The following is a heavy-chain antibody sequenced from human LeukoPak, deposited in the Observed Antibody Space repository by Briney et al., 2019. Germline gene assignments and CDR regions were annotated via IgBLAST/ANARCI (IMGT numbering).Heavy chain of an antibody. Sequence: PGGSLRLSCAASGFTFSDYYMSWIRQPPGKGLEWIGEINHSGSTNYNPSLKSRVTISVDTSKNQFSLKLSSVTAADTAVYYCAIRLRGPFDPWGQGTLVTVSS. J-gene: IGHJ5*02. D-gene: IGHD4-17*01. CDR3: AIRLRGPFDP. CDR1: GFTFSDYY. V-gene: IGHV4-34*08. CDR2: INHSGST.